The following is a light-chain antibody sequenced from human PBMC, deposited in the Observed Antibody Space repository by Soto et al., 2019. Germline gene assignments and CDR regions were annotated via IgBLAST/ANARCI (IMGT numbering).Light chain of an antibody. CDR2: GAS. V-gene: IGKV3-20*01. Sequence: EIVLTQPPGTLSLSPGERATLSCRASQSVSSSYLAWYQQKPGQAPRLLIYGASSRAAGIPDRFSGSGSGTDFTLTISRLEPEDFAVYYCQQYHTSPPGYTFGQGTTLEI. CDR1: QSVSSSY. J-gene: IGKJ2*01. CDR3: QQYHTSPPGYT.